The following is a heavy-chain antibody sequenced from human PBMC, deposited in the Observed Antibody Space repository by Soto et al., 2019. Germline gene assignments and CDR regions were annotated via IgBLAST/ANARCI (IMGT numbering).Heavy chain of an antibody. CDR3: AKDAARTSGWYYFDF. J-gene: IGHJ4*02. Sequence: GGSLRLSYAASGFTFRTYAMGWVRQSPGKGLEWVSVMSNSGDETYYADSVKGRFTISRDNFQNTLYLQLSSLRADDTAVYYCAKDAARTSGWYYFDFWGQGTLVTVSS. D-gene: IGHD6-19*01. CDR1: GFTFRTYA. CDR2: MSNSGDET. V-gene: IGHV3-23*01.